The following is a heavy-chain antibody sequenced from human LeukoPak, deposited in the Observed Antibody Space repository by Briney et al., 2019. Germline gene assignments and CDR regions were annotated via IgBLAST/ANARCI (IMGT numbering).Heavy chain of an antibody. CDR1: GFTFSSYS. V-gene: IGHV3-48*02. CDR2: ISSSTTM. D-gene: IGHD3-22*01. CDR3: ARFYDSIVSDY. Sequence: GGSLRLSCAASGFTFSSYSMNWVRQAPGKGLGWVSYISSSTTMYYADSVKGRFTISRDNAKNSLYLQMNSLRDEDTAVYYCARFYDSIVSDYWGQGTLVTVSS. J-gene: IGHJ4*02.